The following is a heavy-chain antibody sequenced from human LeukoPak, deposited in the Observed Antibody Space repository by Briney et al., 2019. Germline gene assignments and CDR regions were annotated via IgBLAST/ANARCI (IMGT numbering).Heavy chain of an antibody. CDR1: GYTFTNYG. CDR3: ARDCIGCHGFDY. Sequence: ASVKVSCKTSGYTFTNYGISWVRQAPGQGLECMGWISAYSDNTNYAQKFQGRVTMTSDTSTSTAYMELRSLISDDTDVYYCARDCIGCHGFDYWGQGTLVTVSS. CDR2: ISAYSDNT. J-gene: IGHJ4*02. V-gene: IGHV1-18*01. D-gene: IGHD2-15*01.